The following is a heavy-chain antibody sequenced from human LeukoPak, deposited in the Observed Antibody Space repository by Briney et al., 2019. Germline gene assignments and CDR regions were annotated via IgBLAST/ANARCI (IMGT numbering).Heavy chain of an antibody. D-gene: IGHD2-21*02. CDR2: INPSGGST. V-gene: IGHV1-46*01. Sequence: ASVKVSCKASGYTFTSYGISWVRQAPGQGLEWMGIINPSGGSTTYAQRFQGRVTMTRDLSTSTVYMELSSLRSEDTAVYYCARDFGCGGDCGVDYWGQGTLVTVSS. J-gene: IGHJ4*02. CDR1: GYTFTSYG. CDR3: ARDFGCGGDCGVDY.